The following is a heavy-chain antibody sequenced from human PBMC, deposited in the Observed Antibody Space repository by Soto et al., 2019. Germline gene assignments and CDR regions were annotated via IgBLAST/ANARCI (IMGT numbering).Heavy chain of an antibody. Sequence: SETLSLTCTVSGGSIISYYWSWIRQPPGKGLEWIGYIYYSGSTNYNPSLKSRVTISVDTSKNQFSLKLSSVTAADTAVYYCARLGNYAATDYWGQGTLVTVSS. CDR1: GGSIISYY. CDR2: IYYSGST. CDR3: ARLGNYAATDY. D-gene: IGHD3-10*01. J-gene: IGHJ4*02. V-gene: IGHV4-59*08.